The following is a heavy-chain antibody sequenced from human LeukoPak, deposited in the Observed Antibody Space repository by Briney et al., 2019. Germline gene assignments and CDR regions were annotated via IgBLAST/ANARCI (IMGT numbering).Heavy chain of an antibody. V-gene: IGHV3-48*03. D-gene: IGHD2-21*02. CDR3: ARSSHIVVVTAHFDP. J-gene: IGHJ5*02. CDR1: GFTFSSYE. Sequence: GGSLRLSCAASGFTFSSYEMNWVRQAPGKGLEWVSYISSSGSTIYYADSVKGRFTISRDNAKNSLYLQMNSLRAEDTAVYYCARSSHIVVVTAHFDPWGQGTLVTVSS. CDR2: ISSSGSTI.